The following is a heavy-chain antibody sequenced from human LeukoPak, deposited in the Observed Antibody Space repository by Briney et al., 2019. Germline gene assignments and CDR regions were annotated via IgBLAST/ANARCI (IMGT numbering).Heavy chain of an antibody. Sequence: PSVKVSCKASGFTFTSSAVQWVRQARGQRLEWIGWIVVGGGNTNYAQKCQERVIITRDTSTSTAYMELSSLRSQATAVYYCAADLHYYGSVRFGPTLSYFDYWGQGNLVTVSS. CDR3: AADLHYYGSVRFGPTLSYFDY. D-gene: IGHD3-10*01. V-gene: IGHV1-58*01. CDR2: IVVGGGNT. CDR1: GFTFTSSA. J-gene: IGHJ4*02.